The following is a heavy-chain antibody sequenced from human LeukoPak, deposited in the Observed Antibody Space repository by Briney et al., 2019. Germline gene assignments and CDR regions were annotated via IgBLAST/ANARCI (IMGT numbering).Heavy chain of an antibody. D-gene: IGHD2-15*01. CDR2: IYYSGST. J-gene: IGHJ5*02. CDR3: ARDPRGKRYCSGGSCYIT. V-gene: IGHV4-61*01. CDR1: GGSVSSGSYY. Sequence: PSETLSLTCTVSGGSVSSGSYYWSWIRQPPGKGLEWIGYIYYSGSTNYNPSLKSRVTISVDTSKNQFSLKLSSVTAADTAVYYCARDPRGKRYCSGGSCYITWGQGTLVTVSS.